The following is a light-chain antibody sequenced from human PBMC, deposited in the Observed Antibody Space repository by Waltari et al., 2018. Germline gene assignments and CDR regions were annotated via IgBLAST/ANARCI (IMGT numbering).Light chain of an antibody. CDR2: DVS. CDR1: SDDIGVYNF. J-gene: IGLJ3*02. CDR3: TSYTGSSTWV. V-gene: IGLV2-14*03. Sequence: QSALTQPASVSGSPGQSITISCAGTSDDIGVYNFVSWYQPHPGKVPKLIIYDVSNRPSGVSDRFSGSKSDNTASLTISGLRAEDEADYYCTSYTGSSTWVFGGGTKLTVL.